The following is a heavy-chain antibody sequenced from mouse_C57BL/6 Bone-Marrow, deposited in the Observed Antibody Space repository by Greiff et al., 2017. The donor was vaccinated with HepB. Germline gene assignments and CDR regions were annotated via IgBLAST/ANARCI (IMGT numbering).Heavy chain of an antibody. CDR1: GFNIKDDY. CDR3: TPTNLFPWYFDV. J-gene: IGHJ1*03. V-gene: IGHV14-4*01. Sequence: VQLKESGAELVRPGASVKLSCTASGFNIKDDYMHWVKQRPEQGLEWIGWIDPENGDTEYASKFQGKATITADTSSNTAYLQLSSLTSEDTAVYYCTPTNLFPWYFDVWGTGTTVTVSS. D-gene: IGHD1-1*01. CDR2: IDPENGDT.